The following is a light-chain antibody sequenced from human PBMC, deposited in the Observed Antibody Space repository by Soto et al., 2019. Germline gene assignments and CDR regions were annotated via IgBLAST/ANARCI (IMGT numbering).Light chain of an antibody. V-gene: IGKV1-27*01. CDR2: AAS. J-gene: IGKJ1*01. CDR1: QGISNY. Sequence: DVQMTQSPSSLSASVGDRVTITCRASQGISNYLAWYQQKPGKVPKLLIYAASTLQSGVPSRYSGSGSATDLTPTISSLQPEDVATYYSQKYNSAPWTFGQRTKVEFK. CDR3: QKYNSAPWT.